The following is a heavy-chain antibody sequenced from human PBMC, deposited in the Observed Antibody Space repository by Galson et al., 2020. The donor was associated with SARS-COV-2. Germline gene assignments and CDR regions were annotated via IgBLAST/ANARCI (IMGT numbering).Heavy chain of an antibody. CDR1: GGTFSGYY. V-gene: IGHV4-34*01. CDR2: INDSGRT. CDR3: ARGRYPRADGILLWMYRIASSGVFDS. Sequence: SQTLSLTCAVYGGTFSGYYWSWIRQSPGKGLEWLGEINDSGRTNYNPSLESRVGISVDTCKKQFSLKLSSVTAADTAVYYCARGRYPRADGILLWMYRIASSGVFDSWSQGTLVAVSS. J-gene: IGHJ4*02. D-gene: IGHD6-13*01.